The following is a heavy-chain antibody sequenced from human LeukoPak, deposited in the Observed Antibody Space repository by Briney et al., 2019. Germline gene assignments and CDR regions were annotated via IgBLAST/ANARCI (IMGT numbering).Heavy chain of an antibody. J-gene: IGHJ4*02. CDR3: ARYTSGRFDY. CDR1: GDSVSSNSAT. CDR2: TYYRSKWYN. D-gene: IGHD6-19*01. V-gene: IGHV6-1*01. Sequence: SQTLSLTCAISGDSVSSNSATWDWVRQSPSRGLKWLGRTYYRSKWYNEYVESVKSRMTINPDTSKNQFSLQLTSVTPDDTALYYCARYTSGRFDYWGQGTLVTVSS.